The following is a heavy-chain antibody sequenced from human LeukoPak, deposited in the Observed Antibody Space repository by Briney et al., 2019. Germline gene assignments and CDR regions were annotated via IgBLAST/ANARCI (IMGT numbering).Heavy chain of an antibody. V-gene: IGHV3-30*18. D-gene: IGHD1-26*01. CDR1: GFTFSSYD. Sequence: GGSLRLSCAASGFTFSSYDMHLVRRAPGKGLEWMAVISYDGGNKYYGDSVKGRFSISRDNSENTLYLQMNSLRAEDTAVYYCAKRGEPKNYYFDYWGQGTLVTVSS. J-gene: IGHJ4*02. CDR3: AKRGEPKNYYFDY. CDR2: ISYDGGNK.